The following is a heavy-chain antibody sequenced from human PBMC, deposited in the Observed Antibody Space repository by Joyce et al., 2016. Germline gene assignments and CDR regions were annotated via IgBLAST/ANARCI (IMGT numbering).Heavy chain of an antibody. CDR3: ARLRCGNCYEDY. D-gene: IGHD2-21*02. CDR1: GFTFSSYS. Sequence: EVQLVESGGGLVKPGGSLRLSCAASGFTFSSYSMNWVRQTPGKGLEGVSSISGTSTYIYYADSVKGRFTISRDNAKNSLYLQMNSLRAEDTAVYYCARLRCGNCYEDYWGQGTLVTVSS. CDR2: ISGTSTYI. V-gene: IGHV3-21*01. J-gene: IGHJ4*02.